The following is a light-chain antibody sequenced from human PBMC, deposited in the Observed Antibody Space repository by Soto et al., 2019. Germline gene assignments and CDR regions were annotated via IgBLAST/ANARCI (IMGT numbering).Light chain of an antibody. CDR1: SSNIGAGYD. CDR3: QSYYSSLTV. J-gene: IGLJ1*01. Sequence: QSVLTQPPSVSGAPGQRVTISCSGSSSNIGAGYDVHWYQQLPGKAPKLLIYANNNRPSGVPDRFSGSKSVTSASLAIAGLQAEDEADYYCQSYYSSLTVFGTGTKLTVL. V-gene: IGLV1-40*01. CDR2: ANN.